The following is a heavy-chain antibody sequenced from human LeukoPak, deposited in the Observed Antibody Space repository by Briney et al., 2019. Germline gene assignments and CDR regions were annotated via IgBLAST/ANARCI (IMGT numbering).Heavy chain of an antibody. V-gene: IGHV1-69*05. Sequence: SVKVSCKASGGTFSSYAISWVRQAPGQGLEWMGGIIPIFGTANYAQKFQGRVTITTDESTSTAYMELSSLRSEDTAVYYCAREIGLYGGYFDYWGQGTLVTVSS. CDR2: IIPIFGTA. CDR1: GGTFSSYA. D-gene: IGHD2-15*01. CDR3: AREIGLYGGYFDY. J-gene: IGHJ4*02.